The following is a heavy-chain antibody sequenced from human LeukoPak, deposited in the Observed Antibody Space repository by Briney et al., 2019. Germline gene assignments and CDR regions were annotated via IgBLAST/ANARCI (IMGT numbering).Heavy chain of an antibody. Sequence: PGGSLRLSCAASGFTFSSYGMSWVRQAPGKGLEWVSAISGSGGSTYYADSVKGRFTISRDNSKNTLYLQMNSLRAEDTAVYYCAKDYYGSGSYYGLGYFDYWGQGTLVTVSS. CDR2: ISGSGGST. D-gene: IGHD3-10*01. J-gene: IGHJ4*02. V-gene: IGHV3-23*01. CDR3: AKDYYGSGSYYGLGYFDY. CDR1: GFTFSSYG.